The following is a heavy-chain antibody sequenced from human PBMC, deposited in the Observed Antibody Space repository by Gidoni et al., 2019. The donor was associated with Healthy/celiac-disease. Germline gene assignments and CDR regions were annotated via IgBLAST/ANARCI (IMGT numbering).Heavy chain of an antibody. V-gene: IGHV3-21*01. J-gene: IGHJ4*02. CDR3: ARESSEIVVVVAAIDEGFDY. Sequence: VQLVVSWLGLFKPAGSLRLSCTPSGFTFSSFSMTWVRQAPGKGLEWVSSISSSSSYIYYADSVKGRFTISRDNAKNSLYLQMNSLRAEDTAVYYCARESSEIVVVVAAIDEGFDYWGQGTLVTVSS. D-gene: IGHD2-15*01. CDR1: GFTFSSFS. CDR2: ISSSSSYI.